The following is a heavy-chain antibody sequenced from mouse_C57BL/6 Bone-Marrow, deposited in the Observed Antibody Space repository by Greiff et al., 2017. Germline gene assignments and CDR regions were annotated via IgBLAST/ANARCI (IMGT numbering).Heavy chain of an antibody. CDR2: ISNLAYSI. V-gene: IGHV5-15*01. J-gene: IGHJ4*01. CDR3: ARRGLRPVAWDAMDY. CDR1: GFTFSDYG. D-gene: IGHD1-2*01. Sequence: VQLQQSGGGLVQPGGSLKLSCAASGFTFSDYGMAWVRQAPRKGPEWVAFISNLAYSIYYADTVTGRFTISRENAKNTLYLEMSSLRSEDTAMYYCARRGLRPVAWDAMDYWGQGTSVTVSS.